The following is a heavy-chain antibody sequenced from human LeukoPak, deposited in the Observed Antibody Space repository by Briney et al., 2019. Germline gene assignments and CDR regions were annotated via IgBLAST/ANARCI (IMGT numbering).Heavy chain of an antibody. J-gene: IGHJ4*02. CDR3: AKTGTFDPGEYSSSWYLGFDY. V-gene: IGHV3-23*01. CDR2: ISGSGGST. D-gene: IGHD6-13*01. CDR1: GFTVSSYA. Sequence: HPWGSLRLSCAAAGFTVSSYAMSGVRLAPGKALEGVSAISGSGGSTYYADSVKGRFTISRDNSKNTLYLQMYSLRAEDTAVYYCAKTGTFDPGEYSSSWYLGFDYWGQGTLVTVSS.